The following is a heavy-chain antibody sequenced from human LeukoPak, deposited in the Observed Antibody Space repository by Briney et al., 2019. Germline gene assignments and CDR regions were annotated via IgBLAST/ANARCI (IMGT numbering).Heavy chain of an antibody. V-gene: IGHV3-30*18. Sequence: GGSLRLSCAASGFTFTNYGMQWVRQAPGKGLEWVAVISYDDSNTNYGDSVKGRFTISRDNSRNTVYLQMNSLRAEDTATYFCAKCLSSGYYCSFVDGWGQGTPVTVSS. CDR1: GFTFTNYG. J-gene: IGHJ4*02. D-gene: IGHD3-22*01. CDR2: ISYDDSNT. CDR3: AKCLSSGYYCSFVDG.